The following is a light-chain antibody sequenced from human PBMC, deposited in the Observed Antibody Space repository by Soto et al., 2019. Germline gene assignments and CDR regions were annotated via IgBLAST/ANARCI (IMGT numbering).Light chain of an antibody. V-gene: IGLV1-40*01. CDR1: SSNIGAGYD. J-gene: IGLJ1*01. Sequence: QSVLTQPPSVSGAPGQRVTISCTGSSSNIGAGYDVHWYQQLPGTGPKLLISGNSNRPSGVPDRFSGSRSGTSASLAITGRHAEDEADYYCQSHDSSLSAYVFGTGTKVTVL. CDR2: GNS. CDR3: QSHDSSLSAYV.